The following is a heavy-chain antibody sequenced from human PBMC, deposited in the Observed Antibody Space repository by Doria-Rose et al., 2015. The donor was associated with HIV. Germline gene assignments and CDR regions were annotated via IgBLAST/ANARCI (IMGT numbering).Heavy chain of an antibody. CDR3: ARIKSSRWYHKYYFDF. J-gene: IGHJ4*02. Sequence: QITLKESGPVLVKPTETLTLTCTVSGVSLSSPGMGVSWIRQPPGKALEWLANIFSDDESSYKTSVKSSLTISTGTSKSQVVLTMTDMDPVDTATYYCARIKSSRWYHKYYFDFWGQGTLVIVSA. V-gene: IGHV2-26*01. CDR1: GVSLSSPGMG. D-gene: IGHD6-13*01. CDR2: IFSDDES.